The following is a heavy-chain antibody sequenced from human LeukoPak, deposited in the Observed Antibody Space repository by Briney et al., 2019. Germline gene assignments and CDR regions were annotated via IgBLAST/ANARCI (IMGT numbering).Heavy chain of an antibody. J-gene: IGHJ3*02. CDR2: IIPILGIA. CDR1: GGTFSSYA. CDR3: AREMTVTHDAFDI. V-gene: IGHV1-69*10. D-gene: IGHD4-11*01. Sequence: ASVKVSCKASGGTFSSYALSWVRQAPGQGLEWMGGIIPILGIADYAQKFQGRVTITADKSSRTAYMELSSLRSDDTAVFYCAREMTVTHDAFDIWGQGALVTVSS.